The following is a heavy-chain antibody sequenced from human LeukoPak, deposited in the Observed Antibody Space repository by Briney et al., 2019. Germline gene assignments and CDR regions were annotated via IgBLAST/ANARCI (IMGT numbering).Heavy chain of an antibody. CDR1: GYSISSGYY. V-gene: IGHV4-38-2*02. Sequence: SETLSLTCTVSGYSISSGYYWGWIRHPPGKGLEWIGSIYHSGSTYYNPSLKSRVTISVDTSKNQFSLKLSSVTAADTAVYYCAKSSYSIFDYWGQGTLVTVSS. D-gene: IGHD5-18*01. CDR2: IYHSGST. CDR3: AKSSYSIFDY. J-gene: IGHJ4*02.